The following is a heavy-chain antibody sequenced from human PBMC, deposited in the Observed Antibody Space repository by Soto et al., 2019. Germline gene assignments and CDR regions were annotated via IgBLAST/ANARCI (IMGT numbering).Heavy chain of an antibody. J-gene: IGHJ4*02. Sequence: GGSLRLSCAASGFTFSSYAMSWVRQAPGKGLEWVSAISGSGGSTYYADSVKGRFTISRDNSKNTLYLQMNSLTAEDTAVYYCAKGRGDSSGYSDYWGQGTLVTVSS. V-gene: IGHV3-23*01. CDR2: ISGSGGST. D-gene: IGHD3-22*01. CDR3: AKGRGDSSGYSDY. CDR1: GFTFSSYA.